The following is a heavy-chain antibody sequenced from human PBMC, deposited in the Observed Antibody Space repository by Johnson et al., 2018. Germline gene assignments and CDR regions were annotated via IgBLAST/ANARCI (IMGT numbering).Heavy chain of an antibody. D-gene: IGHD3-3*01. CDR1: GFTFSSYA. J-gene: IGHJ6*02. CDR2: ISYEASNK. Sequence: QVQLVESGGAVVQPGRSLRLSCAASGFTFSSYAMHWVRKAPGKGLESVSVISYEASNKYYADSVKGRFTSSSDNPTNTLYLKMNSVRDEDTAVYYCASEMGIIRANYYYYGMDVWGQGTTVTVSS. CDR3: ASEMGIIRANYYYYGMDV. V-gene: IGHV3-30*03.